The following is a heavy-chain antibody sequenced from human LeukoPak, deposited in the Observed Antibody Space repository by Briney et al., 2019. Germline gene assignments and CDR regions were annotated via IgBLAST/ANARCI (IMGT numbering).Heavy chain of an antibody. D-gene: IGHD2-8*02. CDR1: GGSISSYY. Sequence: PSETLSLTCTVSGGSISSYYWSWIRQPPGKGLEWIGYIYYSGGANYSPSLKSRVTISVDTSKNQFSLKLSSVTAADTAVYYCARHFTGYCHGGDCPYYFDYWGQGTLVTVSS. CDR2: IYYSGGA. J-gene: IGHJ4*02. CDR3: ARHFTGYCHGGDCPYYFDY. V-gene: IGHV4-59*08.